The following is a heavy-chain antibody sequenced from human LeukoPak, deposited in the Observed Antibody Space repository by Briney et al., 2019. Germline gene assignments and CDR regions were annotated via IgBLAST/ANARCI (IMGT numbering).Heavy chain of an antibody. Sequence: SETLSLTCTVSGGSISSSSYYWGWIRQPPGKGLEWIGSIYYSGSTYYNPSLKSRVPISVDTSKNQFSLKLSSVTAADTAVYYCAREKPIFGVVIFLGAFDIWGQGTMVTVSS. D-gene: IGHD3-3*01. V-gene: IGHV4-39*01. CDR1: GGSISSSSYY. J-gene: IGHJ3*02. CDR3: AREKPIFGVVIFLGAFDI. CDR2: IYYSGST.